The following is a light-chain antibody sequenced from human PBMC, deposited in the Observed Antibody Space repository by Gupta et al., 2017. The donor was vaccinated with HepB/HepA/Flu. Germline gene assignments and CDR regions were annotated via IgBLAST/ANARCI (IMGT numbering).Light chain of an antibody. CDR2: GAS. V-gene: IGKV3-15*01. Sequence: ETVMTQSPATLSVSPGETATLSCRASQSVRSNLAWYQQKPGQAPRLLIFGASTRATAIPARFSGSGSGTEFTLTISSLQSEDFALYYCQQYNDWRQRPTFGGGTKVEIK. CDR1: QSVRSN. J-gene: IGKJ4*01. CDR3: QQYNDWRQRPT.